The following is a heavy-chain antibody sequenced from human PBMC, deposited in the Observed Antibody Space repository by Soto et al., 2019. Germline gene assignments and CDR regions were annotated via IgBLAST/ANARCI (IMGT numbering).Heavy chain of an antibody. V-gene: IGHV3-13*04. CDR2: IGTAGDT. J-gene: IGHJ5*02. Sequence: EVQLVESVGGLVQPGGSLRLSCAASGFTFSSYDMHWVRQATGKGLEWVSAIGTAGDTYYPGSVKGRFTISRENAKNSLYLQMNSLRAGDTAVYYCARGGGRVATPWFDPWGQGTLVTVSS. CDR1: GFTFSSYD. D-gene: IGHD5-12*01. CDR3: ARGGGRVATPWFDP.